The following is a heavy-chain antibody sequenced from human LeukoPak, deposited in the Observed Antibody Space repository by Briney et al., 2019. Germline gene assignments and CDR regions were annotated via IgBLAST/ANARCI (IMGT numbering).Heavy chain of an antibody. CDR2: IISSSSPQ. CDR3: ARNALRGQLARSWAFDI. CDR1: GFTFSNYS. V-gene: IGHV3-48*01. D-gene: IGHD6-13*01. Sequence: GGSLRLSCAASGFTFSNYSMNWVRQAPGKGLEWLSYIISSSSPQYYADSVKGRFTISRDNAKNSLYLQMNSLRAEDTAVYYCARNALRGQLARSWAFDIWGQGTMVTVSS. J-gene: IGHJ3*02.